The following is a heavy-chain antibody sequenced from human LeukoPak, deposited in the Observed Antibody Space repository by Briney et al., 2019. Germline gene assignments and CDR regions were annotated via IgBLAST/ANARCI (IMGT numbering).Heavy chain of an antibody. J-gene: IGHJ4*02. CDR2: IGWNSRSI. Sequence: GGSLRLSCAASGFTFDDYAMHWVRRAPGRGLEWLSGIGWNSRSIGYADSVKGRATISRDNAKKSLYLQMNSLRAEDTAFYYCAKGASIVAGYVDYWGQGTLVTVSS. V-gene: IGHV3-9*01. CDR3: AKGASIVAGYVDY. D-gene: IGHD5-12*01. CDR1: GFTFDDYA.